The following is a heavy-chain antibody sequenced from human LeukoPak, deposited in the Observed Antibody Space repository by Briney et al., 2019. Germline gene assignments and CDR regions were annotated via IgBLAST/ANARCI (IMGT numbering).Heavy chain of an antibody. CDR3: AKVLVAPEWEPGNYYYYYGMDV. Sequence: GGSLRLSCAASGFTFSSYGMHWVRQAPGKGLEWVAVISYDGSNKYYADSVKGRFTISRDNSKNTLYLQMNSLRAEDTAVYYCAKVLVAPEWEPGNYYYYYGMDVWGQGTTVTVSS. CDR1: GFTFSSYG. J-gene: IGHJ6*02. D-gene: IGHD1-26*01. CDR2: ISYDGSNK. V-gene: IGHV3-30*18.